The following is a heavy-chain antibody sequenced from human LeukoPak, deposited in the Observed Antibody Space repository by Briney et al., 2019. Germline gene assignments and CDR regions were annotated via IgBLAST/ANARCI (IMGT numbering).Heavy chain of an antibody. CDR1: GGTFSSYA. CDR3: AREGNYYGSGRSGVDY. CDR2: IIPIFGTA. Sequence: ASVKVSCKASGGTFSSYAISWVRQAPGQGLEWMGGIIPIFGTANYAQKSQGRVTITTDESTSTAYMELSSLRSDDTAVYYCAREGNYYGSGRSGVDYWGQGTLVTVSS. J-gene: IGHJ4*02. D-gene: IGHD3-10*01. V-gene: IGHV1-69*05.